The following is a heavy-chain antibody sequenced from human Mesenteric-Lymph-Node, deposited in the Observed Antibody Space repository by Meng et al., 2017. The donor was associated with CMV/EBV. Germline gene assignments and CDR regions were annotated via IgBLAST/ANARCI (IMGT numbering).Heavy chain of an antibody. V-gene: IGHV3-74*01. J-gene: IGHJ6*02. CDR2: ISGDGRST. CDR1: GFTFSSDW. D-gene: IGHD3-3*01. Sequence: GGSLRLSCAASGFTFSSDWLHWVRQVPGKGLVWVSRISGDGRSTSYADSVRGRFTISRDNAKKTLYLEMSSLRADDTAVYYCARLEYYDFWSGKVDYGMDVWGQGTTVTVSS. CDR3: ARLEYYDFWSGKVDYGMDV.